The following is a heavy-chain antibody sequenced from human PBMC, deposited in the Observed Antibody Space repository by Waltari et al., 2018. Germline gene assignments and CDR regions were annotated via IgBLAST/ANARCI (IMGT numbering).Heavy chain of an antibody. V-gene: IGHV1-69*12. CDR1: GGTFSSYA. J-gene: IGHJ4*02. CDR2: NIPIFGTA. Sequence: QVQLVQSGAEVKKPGASVKVACTASGGTFSSYAISCVRQAPGQGREGRGGNIPIFGTANYAQKFQGRVTITADESTSTAYMELSSLRSEDTAVYYCARKRSGWTGYYVDYWGQGTLVTVSS. D-gene: IGHD6-25*01. CDR3: ARKRSGWTGYYVDY.